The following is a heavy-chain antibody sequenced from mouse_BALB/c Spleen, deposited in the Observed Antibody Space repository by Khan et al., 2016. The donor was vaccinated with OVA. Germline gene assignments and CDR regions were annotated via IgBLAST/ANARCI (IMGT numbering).Heavy chain of an antibody. J-gene: IGHJ3*01. CDR2: IDPENGNT. CDR3: TREGYSPWFAY. Sequence: VQLKESGAELVRPGALVKLSCKASGFTIKDYYMHWVKQRPEQGLVWIGRIDPENGNTIYDPKFQGKASITSDTSSNPAYLQLSSLPSEDTAVYYCTREGYSPWFAYWGQGTLVTVSA. V-gene: IGHV14-1*02. D-gene: IGHD2-3*01. CDR1: GFTIKDYY.